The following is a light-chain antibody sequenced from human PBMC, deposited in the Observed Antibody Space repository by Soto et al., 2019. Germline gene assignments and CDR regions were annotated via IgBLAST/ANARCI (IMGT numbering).Light chain of an antibody. J-gene: IGKJ3*01. Sequence: DLQMTQSPSSLSASVGDRVTITCRASQGVSNYLAWYQQKPGKVPKLLIYTASTLQSGVPSRFSGSGTGTDFTLTISSLQPEDAAIYFCQKCNSPPPFTFGPGTKVDIK. CDR2: TAS. CDR3: QKCNSPPPFT. CDR1: QGVSNY. V-gene: IGKV1-27*01.